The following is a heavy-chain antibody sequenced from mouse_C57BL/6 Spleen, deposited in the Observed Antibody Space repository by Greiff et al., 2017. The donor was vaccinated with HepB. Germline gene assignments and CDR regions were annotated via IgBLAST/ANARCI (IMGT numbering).Heavy chain of an antibody. CDR3: AREETFDYGSSPWFAY. J-gene: IGHJ3*01. D-gene: IGHD1-1*01. V-gene: IGHV1-64*01. CDR2: IHPNSGST. CDR1: GYTFTSYW. Sequence: QVQLQQPGAELVKPGASVKLSCKASGYTFTSYWMHWVKQRPGQGLEWIGMIHPNSGSTNYNEKFKSKATLTVDKSTSTAYMQRRSRTSKESAVYYCAREETFDYGSSPWFAYWGQGTLVTVSA.